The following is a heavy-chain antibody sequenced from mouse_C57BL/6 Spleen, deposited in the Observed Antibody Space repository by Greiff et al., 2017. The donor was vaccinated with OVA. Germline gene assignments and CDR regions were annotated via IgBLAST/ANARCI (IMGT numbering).Heavy chain of an antibody. CDR3: ARVDDSADYYAMDY. CDR1: GFTFSDYY. J-gene: IGHJ4*01. Sequence: EVKLMESEGGLVQPGSSMKLSCTASGFTFSDYYMAWVRQVPEKGLEWVANINYDGSSTYYLDSLKSRFIISRDNAKNILYLQMSSLKSEDTATYYCARVDDSADYYAMDYWGQGTSVTVSS. V-gene: IGHV5-16*01. D-gene: IGHD2-13*01. CDR2: INYDGSST.